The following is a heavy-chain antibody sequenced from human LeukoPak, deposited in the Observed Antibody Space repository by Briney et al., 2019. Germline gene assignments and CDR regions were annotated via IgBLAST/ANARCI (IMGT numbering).Heavy chain of an antibody. CDR3: ARFRGMATISDY. CDR2: ISSSSSYI. D-gene: IGHD5-24*01. V-gene: IGHV3-21*01. J-gene: IGHJ4*02. Sequence: GGSLRLSCAASGFTFSSYSMNWVRQAPGKGLEWVSSISSSSSYIYYADSVKGRVTISRDNAKNSLYLQMNSLRAEDTAVYYCARFRGMATISDYWGQGTLVTVSS. CDR1: GFTFSSYS.